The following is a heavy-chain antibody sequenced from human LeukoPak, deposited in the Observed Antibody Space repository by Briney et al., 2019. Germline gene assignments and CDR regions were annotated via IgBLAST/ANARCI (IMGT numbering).Heavy chain of an antibody. CDR1: GGSFSGYY. Sequence: PSETLSLTCAVYGGSFSGYYWSWIRQPPGKGLEWIGEINHSGSTNYNPPLKSRVTISVDTSKNQFSLKLSSVTAADTAVYYCARYYYYGSGSYPRWYYFDYWGQGTLVTVSS. D-gene: IGHD3-10*01. CDR2: INHSGST. CDR3: ARYYYYGSGSYPRWYYFDY. J-gene: IGHJ4*02. V-gene: IGHV4-34*01.